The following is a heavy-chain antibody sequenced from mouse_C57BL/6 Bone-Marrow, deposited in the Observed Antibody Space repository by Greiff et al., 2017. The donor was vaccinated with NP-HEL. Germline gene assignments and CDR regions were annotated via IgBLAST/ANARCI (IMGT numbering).Heavy chain of an antibody. D-gene: IGHD2-3*01. V-gene: IGHV3-8*01. CDR2: ISYSGST. Sequence: EVHLVESGPGLAKPSQTLSLPCSVTGYSITSDYWNWIRKFPGNKLEYMGYISYSGSTYYNPSLKSRISITRDTSKNQYYLQLNSVTTEDTATYYCARSPMMSYYAMDYWGQGTSVTVSS. J-gene: IGHJ4*01. CDR3: ARSPMMSYYAMDY. CDR1: GYSITSDY.